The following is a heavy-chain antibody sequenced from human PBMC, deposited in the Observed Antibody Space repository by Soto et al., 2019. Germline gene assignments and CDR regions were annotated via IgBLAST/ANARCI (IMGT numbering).Heavy chain of an antibody. CDR2: ISSGSSTI. CDR1: GFTFSSYS. Sequence: GGSLRLSCAASGFTFSSYSMNWVRQAPGKGLEWVSYISSGSSTIYYADSVKGRFTISRDNAKNSLYLQMNSLRAEDTAVYYCARDRSDYTDAFDIWGQGTMVTVSS. CDR3: ARDRSDYTDAFDI. J-gene: IGHJ3*02. D-gene: IGHD4-4*01. V-gene: IGHV3-48*01.